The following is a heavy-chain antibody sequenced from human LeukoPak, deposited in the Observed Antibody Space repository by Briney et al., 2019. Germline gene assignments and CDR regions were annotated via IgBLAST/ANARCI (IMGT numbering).Heavy chain of an antibody. V-gene: IGHV1-2*04. CDR3: ARAGQTFYPSIAVAGWNLLHYYGMDV. CDR2: INPNSGGT. Sequence: ASVKVSCKASGYIFTGYYMHWVRQAPGQGLEWMGWINPNSGGTNYAQKFQGWVTMTRDTSTSTAYMELSRLRSDDTAVYYCARAGQTFYPSIAVAGWNLLHYYGMDVWGQGTTVTVSS. J-gene: IGHJ6*02. CDR1: GYIFTGYY. D-gene: IGHD6-19*01.